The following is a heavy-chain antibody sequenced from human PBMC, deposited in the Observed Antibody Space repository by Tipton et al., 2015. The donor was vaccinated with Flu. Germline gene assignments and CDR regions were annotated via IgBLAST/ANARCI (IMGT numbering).Heavy chain of an antibody. D-gene: IGHD5-18*01. V-gene: IGHV4-59*08. Sequence: TLSLTCTVSGGSISSYYWSWIRQPPGKGLEWIGYIYYSGSTNYNPSLKSRVTISVDTSKNQFSLKLSSVTAADTAVYYCARHRKRRGYSYGIDFDYWGQGTLVTVSS. J-gene: IGHJ4*02. CDR1: GGSISSYY. CDR2: IYYSGST. CDR3: ARHRKRRGYSYGIDFDY.